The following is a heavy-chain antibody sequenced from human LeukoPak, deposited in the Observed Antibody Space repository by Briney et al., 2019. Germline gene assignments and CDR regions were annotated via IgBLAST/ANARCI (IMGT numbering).Heavy chain of an antibody. J-gene: IGHJ4*02. D-gene: IGHD4-11*01. V-gene: IGHV3-23*01. CDR1: GFTFSSYG. Sequence: GGSLRLSCAGSGFTFSSYGMSWVRQAPGKGLEWVSAISGSGGSTYYADSVKGRFTISRDNSKSTLYIQMNSLRAEDTAVYYCARAEINDYSRYWGQGIPVIVSS. CDR3: ARAEINDYSRY. CDR2: ISGSGGST.